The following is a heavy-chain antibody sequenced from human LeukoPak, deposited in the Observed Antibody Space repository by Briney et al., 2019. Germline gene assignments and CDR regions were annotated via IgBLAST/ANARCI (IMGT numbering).Heavy chain of an antibody. D-gene: IGHD3-10*01. CDR3: ARAGPYYGSGSYYY. Sequence: PSETLSLTCAVYGGSFSGYYWSWIRQPLGKGLEWIGEINHSGSTNYNPSLKSRVTISVDTSKNQFSLKLSSVTAADTAVYYCARAGPYYGSGSYYYWGQGTLVTVSS. V-gene: IGHV4-34*01. CDR1: GGSFSGYY. J-gene: IGHJ4*02. CDR2: INHSGST.